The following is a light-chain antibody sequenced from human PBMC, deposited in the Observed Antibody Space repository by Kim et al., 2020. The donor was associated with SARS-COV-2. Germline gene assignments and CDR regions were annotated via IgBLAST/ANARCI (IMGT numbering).Light chain of an antibody. J-gene: IGKJ2*01. V-gene: IGKV1-39*01. CDR3: QQSLNSPPYT. Sequence: ASVGDRVTNTCRASQNIRSYLNWYQQKPGKAPKLLIYSTSNLHTGVPSRFSGSGSGADFTLTISSLQPEDFATYYCQQSLNSPPYTFGQGTKLEI. CDR1: QNIRSY. CDR2: STS.